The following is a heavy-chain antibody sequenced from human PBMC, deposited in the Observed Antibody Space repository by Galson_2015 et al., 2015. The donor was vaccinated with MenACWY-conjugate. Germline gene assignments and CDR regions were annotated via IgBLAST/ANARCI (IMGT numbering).Heavy chain of an antibody. V-gene: IGHV5-51*01. CDR1: GYTFTTYW. CDR2: IYPGDSDT. CDR3: ARRGSTGYGDFDY. J-gene: IGHJ4*02. D-gene: IGHD5-12*01. Sequence: QSGAEVKKPGESLEISCKGSGYTFTTYWIGWVRQMPGKGLEWMGIIYPGDSDTRYRPSFEGQVTISADKSISTAYLQWSSLKASDTAMYYCARRGSTGYGDFDYWGQGTLVTVSS.